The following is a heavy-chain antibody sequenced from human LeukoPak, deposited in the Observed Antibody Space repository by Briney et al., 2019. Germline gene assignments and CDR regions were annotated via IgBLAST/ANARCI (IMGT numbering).Heavy chain of an antibody. Sequence: SVKVSCKASGGTFSSYAISWVRQAPGQGLEWMGRIIPILGIANYAQKFQGRVTITADKSTSTAYMELSSLRSEDTAVYYCARSSLICSGGSCYSIYFDYWAREPWSPSPQ. CDR3: ARSSLICSGGSCYSIYFDY. J-gene: IGHJ4*02. CDR1: GGTFSSYA. CDR2: IIPILGIA. V-gene: IGHV1-69*04. D-gene: IGHD2-15*01.